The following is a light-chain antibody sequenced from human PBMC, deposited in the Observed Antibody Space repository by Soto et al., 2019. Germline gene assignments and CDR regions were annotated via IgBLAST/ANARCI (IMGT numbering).Light chain of an antibody. CDR3: QQYYSSPLT. CDR2: WAS. CDR1: QGVLHSSSNKNY. J-gene: IGKJ4*01. Sequence: DTVMTQAPDSLAVSLGERATINCKSSQGVLHSSSNKNYLAWYQQKPGQSPQLLIYWASTRSSGVPDRFSGGGAGTDFTLTISSLQAEDVAVYYCQQYYSSPLTFGGGTKVEI. V-gene: IGKV4-1*01.